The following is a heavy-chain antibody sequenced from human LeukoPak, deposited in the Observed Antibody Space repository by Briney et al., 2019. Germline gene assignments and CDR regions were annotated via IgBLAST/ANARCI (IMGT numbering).Heavy chain of an antibody. Sequence: ASVKVSCKASGYTFTGYYMHWVRQAPGQGLEWMGWINPNSGGTNYAQKFQGRVTMTRDTSISTAYMELSRLRSDDTAVYYRARGGYSSSWYWFDPWGQGTLVTVSS. CDR3: ARGGYSSSWYWFDP. CDR2: INPNSGGT. D-gene: IGHD6-13*01. CDR1: GYTFTGYY. J-gene: IGHJ5*02. V-gene: IGHV1-2*02.